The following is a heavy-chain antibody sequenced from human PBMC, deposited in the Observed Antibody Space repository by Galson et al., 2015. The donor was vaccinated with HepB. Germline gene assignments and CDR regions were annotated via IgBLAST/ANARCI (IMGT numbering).Heavy chain of an antibody. CDR3: ARAKAGYSSSPWFDP. V-gene: IGHV1-3*01. CDR1: GYTFTSYA. Sequence: SGYTFTSYAMHWVRQAPGQRLEWMGWINAGNGNTKYSQNFQGRVTITRDTSASTAYMELSSLRSEDTAVYYCARAKAGYSSSPWFDPWGQGTLVTVSS. CDR2: INAGNGNT. J-gene: IGHJ5*02. D-gene: IGHD6-6*01.